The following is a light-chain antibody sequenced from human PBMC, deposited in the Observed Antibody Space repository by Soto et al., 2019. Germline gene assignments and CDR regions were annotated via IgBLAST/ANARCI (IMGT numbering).Light chain of an antibody. V-gene: IGKV3-15*01. J-gene: IGKJ4*01. CDR1: QSVTNK. CDR3: QQYHGWPLT. CDR2: GAS. Sequence: EVVMTQSPATLSVSPGESATLSCWASQSVTNKLAWYQQTPGQAPRLLIYGASTRATTTPARFSGSGSGTDFTLTIRSRQSEDLGVYYCQQYHGWPLTFGGGTKVEI.